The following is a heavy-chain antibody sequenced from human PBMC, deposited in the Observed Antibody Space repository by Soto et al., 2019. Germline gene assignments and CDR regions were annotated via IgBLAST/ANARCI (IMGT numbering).Heavy chain of an antibody. CDR3: ARGSSYDILTGYYKAYDY. J-gene: IGHJ4*02. V-gene: IGHV4-31*03. D-gene: IGHD3-9*01. Sequence: PSETLSLTCTVSGGXXXSGGYYWSRIRQHPGKGLEWIGYIYYSGSTYYNPSLKSRVTISVDTSKNQFSLKRSSVTAADTAVYYCARGSSYDILTGYYKAYDYWGQGTLVTVSS. CDR1: GGXXXSGGYY. CDR2: IYYSGST.